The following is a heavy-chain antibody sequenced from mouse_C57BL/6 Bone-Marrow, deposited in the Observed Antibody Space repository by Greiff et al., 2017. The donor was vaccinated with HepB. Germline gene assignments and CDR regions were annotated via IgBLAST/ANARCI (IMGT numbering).Heavy chain of an antibody. J-gene: IGHJ4*01. Sequence: EVHLVESGGGLVQPGGSMKLSCAASGFTFSDAWMDWVRQSPEKGLEWVAEIRNKANNHATYYAESVKGRFTISRDDSKSSVYLQMNSLRAEDTGIYYCTRDYGYNYAMDYWGQGTSVTVSS. CDR2: IRNKANNHAT. V-gene: IGHV6-6*01. CDR3: TRDYGYNYAMDY. CDR1: GFTFSDAW. D-gene: IGHD2-2*01.